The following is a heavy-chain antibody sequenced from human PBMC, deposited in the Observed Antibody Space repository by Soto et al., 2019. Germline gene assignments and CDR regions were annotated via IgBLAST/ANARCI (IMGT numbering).Heavy chain of an antibody. CDR2: IYYSGST. V-gene: IGHV4-59*08. CDR3: ARRYGGNLDY. J-gene: IGHJ4*02. CDR1: GGSISSYY. D-gene: IGHD1-26*01. Sequence: SLTCTVSGGSISSYYWSWIRQPPGKGLEWIGYIYYSGSTNYNPSLKSRVTISVDTSKNRFSLKLSSVTAADTAVYYCARRYGGNLDYWGQGTLVTVSS.